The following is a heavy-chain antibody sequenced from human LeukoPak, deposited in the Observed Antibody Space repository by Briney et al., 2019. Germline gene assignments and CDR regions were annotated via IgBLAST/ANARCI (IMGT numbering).Heavy chain of an antibody. J-gene: IGHJ3*02. CDR1: GFSFSSYS. D-gene: IGHD2-15*01. V-gene: IGHV3-21*01. CDR2: ISSSSGYI. CDR3: ARDGYCSGGNCYSRAFDI. Sequence: PGGSLRLSCAASGFSFSSYSMIWVRQAPGKGLKWVSSISSSSGYIDYADSVKGRFTVSRDNAKDLLYLQMNSLRAEDTAIYYCARDGYCSGGNCYSRAFDIWGQGTMVTVSS.